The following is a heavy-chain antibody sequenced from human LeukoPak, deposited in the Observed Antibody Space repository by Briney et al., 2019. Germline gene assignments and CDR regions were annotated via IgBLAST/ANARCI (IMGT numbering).Heavy chain of an antibody. V-gene: IGHV3-48*04. Sequence: GGSLRLSCAASGFTFISYSMNWVRQAPGKGLEWVSYISSTSSTIYYADSVKGRFTISRDNAKSSLYLQMNSLRAEDTAIYYCTRGRGSTVYWGRGTLVTVSS. D-gene: IGHD3-10*01. CDR3: TRGRGSTVY. CDR2: ISSTSSTI. CDR1: GFTFISYS. J-gene: IGHJ4*02.